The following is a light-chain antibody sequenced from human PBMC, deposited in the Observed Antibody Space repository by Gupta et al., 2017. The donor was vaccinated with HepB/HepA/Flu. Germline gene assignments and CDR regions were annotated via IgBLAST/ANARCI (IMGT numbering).Light chain of an antibody. CDR2: AAS. CDR1: QSVSSSN. V-gene: IGKV3-20*01. CDR3: QQSGDSPIN. Sequence: EIVLTQSPGTLSLSPGERATLSCRASQSVSSSNLAWYQQKPGQAPRLLMFAASSRATGSPEWLSGSGSGTDFTLIITRREPEDFAVYFGQQSGDSPINLGKGTQWRLN. J-gene: IGKJ5*01.